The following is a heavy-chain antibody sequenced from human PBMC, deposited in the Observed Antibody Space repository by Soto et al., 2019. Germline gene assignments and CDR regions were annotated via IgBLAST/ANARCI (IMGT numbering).Heavy chain of an antibody. J-gene: IGHJ3*02. Sequence: PSETLSLTCTVSGGSISSYFWSWIRQPPGKGLEWIGYIYYSGSTNYNPSLKSRVTISVDTSKNQFSLKLSSVTAADTAVYYCARDRGYDYIWVSYRSYAFDIWGQGTMVTVSS. CDR1: GGSISSYF. CDR3: ARDRGYDYIWVSYRSYAFDI. V-gene: IGHV4-59*01. CDR2: IYYSGST. D-gene: IGHD3-16*02.